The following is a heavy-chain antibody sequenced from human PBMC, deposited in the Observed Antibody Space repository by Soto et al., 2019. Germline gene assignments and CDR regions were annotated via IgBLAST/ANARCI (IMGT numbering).Heavy chain of an antibody. Sequence: DVQLVESGGGLVQPGGSLRLSCAASGFTFSNSWMHWVRQVSGKGLEWVSRINADGTSTSYADSVKGRFTISRDNAKNTLYLNVNSLRAEDTAVYYCVKVLARGVGVPRFYFDSWGQGALVTVSS. CDR2: INADGTST. CDR3: VKVLARGVGVPRFYFDS. D-gene: IGHD2-2*01. CDR1: GFTFSNSW. J-gene: IGHJ4*02. V-gene: IGHV3-74*01.